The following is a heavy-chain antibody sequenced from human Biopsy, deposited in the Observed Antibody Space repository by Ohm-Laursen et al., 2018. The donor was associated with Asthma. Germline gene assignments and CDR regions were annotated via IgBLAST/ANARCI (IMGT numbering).Heavy chain of an antibody. CDR1: GDSNDSGDYS. CDR2: IYRDGDT. V-gene: IGHV4-30-2*06. J-gene: IGHJ4*02. CDR3: ARGWNCGGDCYSLDS. Sequence: SETLSLTCAVSGDSNDSGDYSWTWIRQSPGVGLEWIGYIYRDGDTYYNPTLKNRVTISIDRSKNQFSLRLRSVTAADTAVYYCARGWNCGGDCYSLDSWGQGTLVTVSS. D-gene: IGHD2-21*02.